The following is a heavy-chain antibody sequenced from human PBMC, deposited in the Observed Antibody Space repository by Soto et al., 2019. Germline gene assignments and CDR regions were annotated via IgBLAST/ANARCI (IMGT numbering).Heavy chain of an antibody. Sequence: SETLSLTCTVSGGSISTYYWSWIRQPPGKGLEWIGYIYYSRSTNYNPSLKSRVTISVDTSKNQFSLKLSSVTAADTAVYYCARGGWRHIDYWGQGTLVTVSS. CDR1: GGSISTYY. CDR2: IYYSRST. CDR3: ARGGWRHIDY. J-gene: IGHJ4*02. V-gene: IGHV4-59*08. D-gene: IGHD3-3*01.